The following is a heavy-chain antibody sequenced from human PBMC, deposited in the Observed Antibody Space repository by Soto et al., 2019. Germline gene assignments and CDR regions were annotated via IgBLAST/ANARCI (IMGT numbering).Heavy chain of an antibody. V-gene: IGHV1-8*01. CDR3: AGGHYDDYVWVSYRYVPGYYYYGMDV. Sequence: QVQLVQSGAEVKKPGASVKVSCKASGYTFTSYDINWVRQATGQGLEWMGWMNPNSGNTGYAQKLQGRVTMTRNTSISTAYMQRSSLRSEDTAVYCCAGGHYDDYVWVSYRYVPGYYYYGMDVWGQGTTVTVSS. CDR2: MNPNSGNT. CDR1: GYTFTSYD. D-gene: IGHD3-16*02. J-gene: IGHJ6*02.